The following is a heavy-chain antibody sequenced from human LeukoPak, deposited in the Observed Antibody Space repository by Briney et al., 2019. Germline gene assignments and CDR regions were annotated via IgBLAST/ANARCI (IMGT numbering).Heavy chain of an antibody. J-gene: IGHJ4*02. CDR3: ARRTGVVIAIFDY. Sequence: ANIKQDGSEKYYVDSVKGRFTISRDNAKNSLYLQMNSLRAEDTAVYYCARRTGVVIAIFDYWGQGTLVTVSS. V-gene: IGHV3-7*01. CDR2: IKQDGSEK. D-gene: IGHD2-21*01.